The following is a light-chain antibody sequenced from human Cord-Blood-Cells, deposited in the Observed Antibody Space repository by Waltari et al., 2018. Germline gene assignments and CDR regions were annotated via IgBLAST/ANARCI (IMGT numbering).Light chain of an antibody. CDR3: QQYDNLPST. Sequence: DIQMTQSPSSLSASVGDRVTITCQASQDISNYLHWYQQKPGKAPKLLIYDASNLETGVPSRFGGSGSETDFTFTISILQPEDSAPYYCQQYDNLPSTFGQGTRLEIK. CDR1: QDISNY. CDR2: DAS. J-gene: IGKJ5*01. V-gene: IGKV1-33*01.